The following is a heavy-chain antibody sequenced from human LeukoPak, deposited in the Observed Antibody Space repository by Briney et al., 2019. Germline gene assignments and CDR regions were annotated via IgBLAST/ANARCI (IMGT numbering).Heavy chain of an antibody. CDR3: ATSYFSGKGAFDI. CDR2: ISSVSSTI. Sequence: GGSLRLSCAASGFIFSTYDMKWVRQAPGKGQEWVSYISSVSSTIYYADSVKGRFTISRDNAKNSLYLQMNSLRDEDTAVYYCATSYFSGKGAFDIWGQGTMVTVSS. J-gene: IGHJ3*02. V-gene: IGHV3-48*02. CDR1: GFIFSTYD. D-gene: IGHD3-10*01.